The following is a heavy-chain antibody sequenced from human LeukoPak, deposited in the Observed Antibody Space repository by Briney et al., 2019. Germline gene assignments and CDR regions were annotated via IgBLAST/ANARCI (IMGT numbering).Heavy chain of an antibody. D-gene: IGHD6-19*01. Sequence: ASVKVSCKVSGYTLTELSMHWVRQAPGKGLEWMGGFDPEDGETIYAQKFQGRVTMTEDTSTDTAYMKLSSLRSEDTAVYYCATDLGGQWLPHGAFDIWGQGTMVTVSS. CDR2: FDPEDGET. CDR1: GYTLTELS. J-gene: IGHJ3*02. CDR3: ATDLGGQWLPHGAFDI. V-gene: IGHV1-24*01.